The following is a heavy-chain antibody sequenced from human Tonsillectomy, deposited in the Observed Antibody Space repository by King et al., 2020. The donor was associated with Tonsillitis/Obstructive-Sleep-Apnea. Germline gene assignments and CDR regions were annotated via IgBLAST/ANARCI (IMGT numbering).Heavy chain of an antibody. D-gene: IGHD3-16*01. CDR2: IGSSGSTI. V-gene: IGHV3-11*01. CDR1: GFTFSDYY. CDR3: ARGRTSPGLTWFDP. J-gene: IGHJ5*02. Sequence: VQLVESGGGLVKPGGFLRLSCAASGFTFSDYYMSWIRQAPGKGLEWVSYIGSSGSTIYYADSVKGRFTISRYNAKNSLYLQINSLRAEDTAVYYCARGRTSPGLTWFDPWGQGTLVTVSS.